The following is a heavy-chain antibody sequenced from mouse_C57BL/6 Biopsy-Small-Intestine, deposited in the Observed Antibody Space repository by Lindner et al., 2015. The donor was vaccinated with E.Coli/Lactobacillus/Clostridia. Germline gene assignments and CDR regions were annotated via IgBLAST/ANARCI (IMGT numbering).Heavy chain of an antibody. Sequence: SVKVSCKASGYTFTGYYMHWVRQAPGQGLEWMGWINPNSGGTNYAQKFQGWVTMTRDTSISTAYMELSRLRSDDTAVYYCARDGHSSGWGNDAFDIWGQGTMVTVSS. D-gene: IGHD2-3*01. CDR1: GYTFTGYY. V-gene: IGHV1-53*01. J-gene: IGHJ3*01. CDR3: ARDGHSSGWGNDAFDI. CDR2: INPNSGGT.